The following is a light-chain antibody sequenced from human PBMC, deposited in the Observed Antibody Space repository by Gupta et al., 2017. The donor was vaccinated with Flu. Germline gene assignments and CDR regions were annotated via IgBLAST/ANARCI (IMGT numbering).Light chain of an antibody. CDR1: QSVSSW. Sequence: DIQMTQSPSTLSAFVGDRVTITCRASQSVSSWLAWYQQKLEKAPKLLIYRASSLQSGVPSRFSGSGSGTEFTLTISSLQPDDFATYYCQHYNGFSGSFGQGTKLEIK. CDR3: QHYNGFSGS. V-gene: IGKV1-5*03. CDR2: RAS. J-gene: IGKJ2*03.